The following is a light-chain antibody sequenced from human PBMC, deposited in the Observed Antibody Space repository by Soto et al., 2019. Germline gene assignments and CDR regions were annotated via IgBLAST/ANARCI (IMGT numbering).Light chain of an antibody. J-gene: IGKJ1*01. V-gene: IGKV1-5*03. Sequence: DIQITPSPSTLSASVGDTVTITCRASQSFSTWLAWYQQNPGRAPKLLIYKASTLESGVPARGSGSGAGAEFTITSSRLQPDVFATYYCQNSNRYSEAFGHGTKVEIK. CDR2: KAS. CDR3: QNSNRYSEA. CDR1: QSFSTW.